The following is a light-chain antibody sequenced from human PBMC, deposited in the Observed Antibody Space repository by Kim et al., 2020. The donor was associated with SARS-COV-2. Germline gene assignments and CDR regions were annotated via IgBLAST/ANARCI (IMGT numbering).Light chain of an antibody. Sequence: SYELTQPLSVSVALGQTATITCGGSNIVRKNVHWYQQKPGQAPVLVIYRDNNRPSGIPERFSGSNSGNTATVTINRAQAGDEADYFCQVWDSSAVVFGGGTQLTVL. V-gene: IGLV3-9*01. CDR3: QVWDSSAVV. CDR1: NIVRKN. J-gene: IGLJ3*02. CDR2: RDN.